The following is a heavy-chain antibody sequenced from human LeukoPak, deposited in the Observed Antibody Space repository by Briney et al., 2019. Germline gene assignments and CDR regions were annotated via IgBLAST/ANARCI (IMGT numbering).Heavy chain of an antibody. CDR1: GFTFSDCY. V-gene: IGHV3-11*01. CDR3: ARDSSLLRYFDWLFH. CDR2: ISSSGSTI. D-gene: IGHD3-9*01. Sequence: GGSLRLSCAASGFTFSDCYMSWIRQAPGKGLEWVSYISSSGSTIYYADSVKGRFTISRDNAKNSLYLQMNSPRAEDTAVYYCARDSSLLRYFDWLFHWGQGTLVTVSS. J-gene: IGHJ5*02.